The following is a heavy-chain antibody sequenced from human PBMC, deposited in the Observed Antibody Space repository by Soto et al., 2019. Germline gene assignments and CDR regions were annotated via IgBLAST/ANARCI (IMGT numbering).Heavy chain of an antibody. CDR2: ISHDGINK. D-gene: IGHD6-19*01. Sequence: QVRLVESGGGVVQPGRSLRLSCTASRFSFSSYAMYWFRQPPGKGLEWVAVISHDGINKHYADSVKGRVTVSRENSNASLDLQLNSLRGEDTAMYYCARAMYSSDYFVKWFEPWGQGTLVSVSS. J-gene: IGHJ5*02. CDR3: ARAMYSSDYFVKWFEP. V-gene: IGHV3-30-3*01. CDR1: RFSFSSYA.